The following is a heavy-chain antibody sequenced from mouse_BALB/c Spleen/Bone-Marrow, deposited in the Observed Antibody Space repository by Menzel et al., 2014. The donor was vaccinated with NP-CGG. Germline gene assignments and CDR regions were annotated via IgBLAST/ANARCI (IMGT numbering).Heavy chain of an antibody. CDR2: INPYNGGT. J-gene: IGHJ2*01. D-gene: IGHD1-2*01. V-gene: IGHV1-18*01. CDR3: ARVHYYGCYFDY. CDR1: GYSFTGYT. Sequence: EVQLQQSGPELVKPGASMKLSCKASGYSFTGYTMNWVKQTHGKNLEWIGLINPYNGGTSYNQKFKGKSTLTVDKSSSTAYMELLSRTCADSAVYYCARVHYYGCYFDYWGQGPTLTVSS.